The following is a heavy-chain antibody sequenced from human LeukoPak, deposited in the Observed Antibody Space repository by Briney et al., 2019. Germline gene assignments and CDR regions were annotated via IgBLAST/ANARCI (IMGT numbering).Heavy chain of an antibody. CDR2: IRNDGSTI. V-gene: IGHV3-11*01. CDR1: GFAVSTKY. CDR3: AREGRGYYGDFDF. D-gene: IGHD3-22*01. J-gene: IGHJ4*02. Sequence: GGSLRLSCAASGFAVSTKYINWVRQAPGKGLEWVAYIRNDGSTIYDADSVRGRFTISRDNAEKSLYLQMNSLRAEDTAVYYCAREGRGYYGDFDFWGQGTLVTVSS.